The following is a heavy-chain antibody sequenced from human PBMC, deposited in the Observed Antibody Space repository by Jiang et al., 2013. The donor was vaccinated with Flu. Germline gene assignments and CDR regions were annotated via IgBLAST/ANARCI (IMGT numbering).Heavy chain of an antibody. V-gene: IGHV1-46*03. Sequence: SVKVSCKASGYTFTSYYMHWVRQAPGQGLEWMGIINPSGGSTSYAQKFQGRVTMTRDTSTSTVYMELSSLRSEDTAVYYCARAEMMATKMTFIDYWGQGTLVTVSS. CDR3: ARAEMMATKMTFIDY. CDR1: GYTFTSYY. CDR2: INPSGGST. J-gene: IGHJ4*02. D-gene: IGHD5-24*01.